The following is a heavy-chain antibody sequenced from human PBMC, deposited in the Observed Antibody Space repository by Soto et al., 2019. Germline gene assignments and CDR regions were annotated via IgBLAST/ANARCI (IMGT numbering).Heavy chain of an antibody. V-gene: IGHV4-34*01. D-gene: IGHD3-3*01. CDR3: ARTEHLDFWGGYYRTYYNWFDP. J-gene: IGHJ5*02. CDR2: INHTGST. CDR1: GGSFSGYY. Sequence: QVQLQQWGAGLLKPSETLTLTCAVYGGSFSGYYWSWIRQPPGKGLEWIGEINHTGSTNYNPSLRSRVTISVDTSKNQFSLKLSSVTAADTAVYYCARTEHLDFWGGYYRTYYNWFDPWGQGTLVTVSS.